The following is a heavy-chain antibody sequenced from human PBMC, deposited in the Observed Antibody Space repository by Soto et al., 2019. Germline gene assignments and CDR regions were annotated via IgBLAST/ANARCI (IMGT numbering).Heavy chain of an antibody. Sequence: GGSLRLSCVASGFDFSDFHISWVRQAPGKGLEWISYISSSLGHTDYAESVKGRFTISRDNAKSSVSLEMSDLRSDDTAVYYCAANWNFGLNFWGQGTLVTVSS. CDR2: ISSSLGHT. V-gene: IGHV3-11*03. CDR3: AANWNFGLNF. CDR1: GFDFSDFH. J-gene: IGHJ4*02. D-gene: IGHD1-1*01.